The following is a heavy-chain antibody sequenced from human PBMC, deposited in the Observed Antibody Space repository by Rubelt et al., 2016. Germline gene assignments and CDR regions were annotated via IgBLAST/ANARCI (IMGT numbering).Heavy chain of an antibody. V-gene: IGHV3-53*01. CDR3: ARGNYYHCFDY. Sequence: EVQLVESGGGLIQPGGSLRLSCTASGFIVNSNYMSWVRQAPGKGLEWVSIIYSGGSTYYADSVKGRFTISRDNSKNTLYRQMTSLRAEDTAVYFCARGNYYHCFDYWGQGTLVTASS. D-gene: IGHD3-10*01. CDR2: IYSGGST. J-gene: IGHJ4*02. CDR1: GFIVNSNY.